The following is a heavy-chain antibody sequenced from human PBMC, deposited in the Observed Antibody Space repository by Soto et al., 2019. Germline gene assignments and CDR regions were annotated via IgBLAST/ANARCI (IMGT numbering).Heavy chain of an antibody. J-gene: IGHJ3*02. CDR1: GGSISSSNW. D-gene: IGHD1-26*01. CDR2: IYHSGST. CDR3: ARGGGGSYYAFDI. V-gene: IGHV4-4*02. Sequence: QVQLQESGPGLVKPSGTLSLTCAVSGGSISSSNWWSWVRQPPGKGLEWIGEIYHSGSTNYNPSLQGRVTISVDKSKNQLSLKLSSVPAADTDGYYWARGGGGSYYAFDIWGQGTMVTVSS.